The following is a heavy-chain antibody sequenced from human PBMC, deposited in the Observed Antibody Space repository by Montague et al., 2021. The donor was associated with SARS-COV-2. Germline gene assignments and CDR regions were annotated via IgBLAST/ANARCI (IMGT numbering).Heavy chain of an antibody. CDR1: GFTFSSYA. Sequence: SLRLSCAASGFTFSSYAMHWVRQAPGKGLEWVAVISYDGSNKYYADSVKGRFTISRDNSKNTLYPHMNSLRAEDTAVYYCARGAPYIGVGASSDAFDIWGQGTMVTVSS. D-gene: IGHD1-26*01. V-gene: IGHV3-30-3*01. CDR3: ARGAPYIGVGASSDAFDI. J-gene: IGHJ3*02. CDR2: ISYDGSNK.